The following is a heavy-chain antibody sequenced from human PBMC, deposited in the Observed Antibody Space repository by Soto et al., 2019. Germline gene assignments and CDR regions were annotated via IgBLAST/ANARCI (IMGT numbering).Heavy chain of an antibody. Sequence: SDTLSLTCTVSGGSISVYYWSWIRQPPGKGLEWIGYIYYSGSTNYNPSLKSRVTISVDTSKNQFSLKLSSVTAADTAVYYCARHGPLQNWFDPWGQGTLVTVSS. V-gene: IGHV4-59*08. CDR1: GGSISVYY. CDR3: ARHGPLQNWFDP. D-gene: IGHD4-4*01. J-gene: IGHJ5*02. CDR2: IYYSGST.